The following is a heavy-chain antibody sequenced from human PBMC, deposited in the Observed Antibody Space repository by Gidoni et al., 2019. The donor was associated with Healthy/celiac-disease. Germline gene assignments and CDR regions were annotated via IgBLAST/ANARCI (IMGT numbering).Heavy chain of an antibody. CDR2: ISSSSSYI. CDR1: GFTFSSDS. CDR3: ARDWDYYHDY. D-gene: IGHD3-10*01. Sequence: EVQLVESGGGLVKPGGSLRLSCAASGFTFSSDSMNLVRQAPGKGLEWVSSISSSSSYIYYADSVKGRFTISRDNAKNSLYLQRNSLRAEDTAVYYCARDWDYYHDYWGQGTLVTVSS. J-gene: IGHJ4*02. V-gene: IGHV3-21*01.